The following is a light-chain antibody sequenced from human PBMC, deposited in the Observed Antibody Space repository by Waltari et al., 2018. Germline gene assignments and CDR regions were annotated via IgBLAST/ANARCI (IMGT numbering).Light chain of an antibody. Sequence: DVVMTQSPLSLPVTLGQPASFSCSSSQSLVYSDGNTYLSWFQQRPGQPPRRLIYKVSNRDSGVPDRFSGSGSGTEFTLKINRVEAEDVGVFYCMQGTHWPYTFGQGTKLEIK. V-gene: IGKV2-30*01. CDR2: KVS. J-gene: IGKJ2*01. CDR1: QSLVYSDGNTY. CDR3: MQGTHWPYT.